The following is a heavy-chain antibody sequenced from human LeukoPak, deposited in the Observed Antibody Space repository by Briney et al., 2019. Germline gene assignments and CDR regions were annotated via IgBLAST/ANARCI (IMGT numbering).Heavy chain of an antibody. J-gene: IGHJ4*02. CDR3: ARDRGYCSSTGCYTFDY. CDR1: GYTFTSYG. V-gene: IGHV1-18*01. D-gene: IGHD2-2*02. CDR2: ISAYNGNT. Sequence: ASVKVSCKASGYTFTSYGISWVRQAPGQGLEWMGWISAYNGNTNYAQKLQGRVTMTTDTSTSTAYMELRSLRSDDTAVYYCARDRGYCSSTGCYTFDYWGQGTPVTVSS.